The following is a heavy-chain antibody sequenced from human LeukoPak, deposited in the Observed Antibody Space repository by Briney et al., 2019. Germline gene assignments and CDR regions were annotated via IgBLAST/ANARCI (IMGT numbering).Heavy chain of an antibody. D-gene: IGHD3-3*01. J-gene: IGHJ6*02. CDR3: ARGGTYYDFWSGYQSPLHGMDV. CDR2: IIPILGIA. Sequence: SVKVSCKASGGTFSSYAISWVRQAPGQGLEWMGRIIPILGIANYAQKFQGRVTITADKSTSTAYMELSSLRSEDTAVYYCARGGTYYDFWSGYQSPLHGMDVWGQGPRSPSP. CDR1: GGTFSSYA. V-gene: IGHV1-69*04.